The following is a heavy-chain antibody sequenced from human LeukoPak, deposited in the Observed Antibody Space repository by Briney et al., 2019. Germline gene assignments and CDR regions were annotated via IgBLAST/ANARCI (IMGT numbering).Heavy chain of an antibody. J-gene: IGHJ6*03. CDR1: GFTFSSLW. V-gene: IGHV3-7*01. Sequence: GGSLRLSCAASGFTFSSLWMSWVRQAPGRGPEWVANINQDGGTTYYVASVKGRFTISRENAKNSLSLQMSSLRAEDTAVYYCTKDRQGPNPYPMDVWGKGTTVTVSS. CDR2: INQDGGTT. D-gene: IGHD2-2*01. CDR3: TKDRQGPNPYPMDV.